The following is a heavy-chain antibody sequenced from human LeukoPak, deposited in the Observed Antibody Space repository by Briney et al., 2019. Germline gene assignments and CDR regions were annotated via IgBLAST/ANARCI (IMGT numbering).Heavy chain of an antibody. D-gene: IGHD2-2*01. V-gene: IGHV1-46*01. Sequence: ASVKVSCKASGYTFTSYYMHWVRQAPGQGLEWMGIINPSGGSTSYAQKFQGRVTMTRDTSTSTVYMELSSLRSEDTAVYYCARDIVEVPAASSHFDYWGQGTLVTVSS. J-gene: IGHJ4*02. CDR3: ARDIVEVPAASSHFDY. CDR1: GYTFTSYY. CDR2: INPSGGST.